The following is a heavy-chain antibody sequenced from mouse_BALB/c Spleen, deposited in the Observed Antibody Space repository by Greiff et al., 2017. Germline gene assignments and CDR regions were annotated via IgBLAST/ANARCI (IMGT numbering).Heavy chain of an antibody. CDR2: IWSGGST. CDR1: GFSLTSYG. J-gene: IGHJ4*01. CDR3: ARAEDYDYYAMDY. D-gene: IGHD2-4*01. V-gene: IGHV2-2*02. Sequence: QVQLKESGPGLVQPSQSLSITCTVSGFSLTSYGVHWVRQSPGKGLEWLGVIWSGGSTDYNAAFISRLSISKDNSKSQVFFKMNSLQANDTAIYYCARAEDYDYYAMDYWGQGTSVTVSS.